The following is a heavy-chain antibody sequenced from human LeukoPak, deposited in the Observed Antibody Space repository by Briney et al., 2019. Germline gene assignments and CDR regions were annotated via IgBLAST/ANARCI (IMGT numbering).Heavy chain of an antibody. CDR2: IYSSGST. CDR1: GGSISSGSYY. Sequence: SQTLSLTCTVSGGSISSGSYYWSWIRQPAGKGLEWIGRIYSSGSTNYNPSLKSRVTISVDTSKNQFSLKLSSVTAADTAVYYCARGTRYYYGSGSNDYWGQGTLVTVSS. D-gene: IGHD3-10*01. V-gene: IGHV4-61*02. J-gene: IGHJ4*02. CDR3: ARGTRYYYGSGSNDY.